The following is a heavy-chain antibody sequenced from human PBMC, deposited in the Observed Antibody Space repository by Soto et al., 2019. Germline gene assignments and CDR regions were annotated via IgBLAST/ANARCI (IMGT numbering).Heavy chain of an antibody. Sequence: GGSLRLSCAASGFALSGYGMHWARQAPGKGLEWVAVISNDGRNKYYADSVRGRFTISRDNSKNTLDLQVSSLRPEDTAVYYCAKERVSEHNSGWPQGHWGQGTLVTVSS. CDR3: AKERVSEHNSGWPQGH. J-gene: IGHJ4*02. V-gene: IGHV3-30*18. CDR1: GFALSGYG. CDR2: ISNDGRNK. D-gene: IGHD6-19*01.